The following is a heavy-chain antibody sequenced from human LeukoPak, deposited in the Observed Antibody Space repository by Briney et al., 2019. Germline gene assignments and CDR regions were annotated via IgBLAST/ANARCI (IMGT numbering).Heavy chain of an antibody. CDR2: IYWNSDTK. CDR1: GFAFHTYA. D-gene: IGHD4-23*01. CDR3: AKDTGGNGAYFYAMDV. Sequence: PGGSLRLSCVGSGFAFHTYAMHWVRRPPGKGLEWVSAIYWNSDTKAYADSVKGRFTISRDRARNSLYLQMDSLRPEDTALYYCAKDTGGNGAYFYAMDVWGQGTSVTVSS. J-gene: IGHJ6*02. V-gene: IGHV3-9*01.